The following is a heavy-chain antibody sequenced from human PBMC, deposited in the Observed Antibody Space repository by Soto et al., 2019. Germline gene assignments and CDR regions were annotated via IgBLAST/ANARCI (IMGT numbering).Heavy chain of an antibody. J-gene: IGHJ6*02. V-gene: IGHV3-30*18. CDR1: GFTFSSYG. Sequence: QVQLVESGGGVVQPGRSLRLSCAASGFTFSSYGMHWVRQAPGKGLEWVAVISYAGSTKYYADSVKGRFTISRDNSKNTLSLQMNSRRAEYTAVYYCAKEGQYYDILTGYRSYYGMDVWGQGTTVTVSS. CDR3: AKEGQYYDILTGYRSYYGMDV. CDR2: ISYAGSTK. D-gene: IGHD3-9*01.